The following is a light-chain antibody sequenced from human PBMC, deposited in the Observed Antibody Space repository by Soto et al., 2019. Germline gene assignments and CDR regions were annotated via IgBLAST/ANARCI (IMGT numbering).Light chain of an antibody. J-gene: IGLJ2*01. CDR2: NND. CDR1: SSNIGTNS. CDR3: AAWDDSLNGPV. V-gene: IGLV1-44*01. Sequence: QAVVTQPPSASGTPGQRVNISCSGSSSNIGTNSVSWYQHLPGTAPKLIIYNNDRRPSGVPDRFSGSKSDTSASLAISGLQSEDETDYYCAAWDDSLNGPVFGGGTKLTVL.